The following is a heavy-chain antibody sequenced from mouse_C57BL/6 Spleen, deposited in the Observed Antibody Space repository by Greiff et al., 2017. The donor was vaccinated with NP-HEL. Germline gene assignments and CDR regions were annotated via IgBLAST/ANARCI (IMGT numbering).Heavy chain of an antibody. D-gene: IGHD1-1*01. CDR2: IDPSDSYT. J-gene: IGHJ2*01. CDR3: ARSGPIYYGSSIDY. Sequence: QVQLQQPGAELVMPGASVKLSCKASGYTFTSYWMHWVKQRPGQGLEWIGEIDPSDSYTNYNQKFKGKSTLTVDKSSSTAYMQLSSLTSEDSAVYYCARSGPIYYGSSIDYWGQGTTLTVSS. CDR1: GYTFTSYW. V-gene: IGHV1-69*01.